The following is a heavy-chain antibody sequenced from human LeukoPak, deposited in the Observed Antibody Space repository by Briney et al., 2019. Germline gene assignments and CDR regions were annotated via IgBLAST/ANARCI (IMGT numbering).Heavy chain of an antibody. J-gene: IGHJ4*02. Sequence: GGSLILSCAASGFTFSSYGMHWVRQAPGKGLEWVAVISYDGSNKYYADSVKGRFTISRDNSKNTLYLQMNSLRAEDTAVFYCAKRDSSGSYYFDYWGQGTLVTVSS. V-gene: IGHV3-30*18. CDR1: GFTFSSYG. CDR3: AKRDSSGSYYFDY. CDR2: ISYDGSNK. D-gene: IGHD3-22*01.